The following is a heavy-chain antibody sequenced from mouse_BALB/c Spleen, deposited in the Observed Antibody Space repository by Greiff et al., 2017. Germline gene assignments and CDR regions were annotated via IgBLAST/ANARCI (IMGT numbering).Heavy chain of an antibody. V-gene: IGHV5-6-2*01. CDR2: INSNGGST. Sequence: EVKLVESGGGLVKLGGSLKLSCAASGFTFSSYYMSWVRQTPEKRLELVAAINSNGGSTYYPDTVKGRFTISRDNAKNTLYLQMSSLKSEDTALYYCARHGGLRRAYFDYWGQGTTLTVSS. CDR1: GFTFSSYY. D-gene: IGHD2-2*01. CDR3: ARHGGLRRAYFDY. J-gene: IGHJ2*01.